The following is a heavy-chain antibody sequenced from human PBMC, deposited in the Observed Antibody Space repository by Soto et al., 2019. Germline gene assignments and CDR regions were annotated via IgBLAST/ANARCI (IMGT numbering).Heavy chain of an antibody. CDR2: ISWNSGSI. Sequence: EVQLVESGGGLVQPGRSLRLSCAASGFTFDDYAMHWVRQAPGKGLEWVSGISWNSGSIGYADSVKGRFTISRDNAKNSLYLQMNSLRAEDTALYYCAKDPIGSGSYGIWYFDLWGRGTLVTVSS. D-gene: IGHD3-10*01. J-gene: IGHJ2*01. CDR3: AKDPIGSGSYGIWYFDL. V-gene: IGHV3-9*01. CDR1: GFTFDDYA.